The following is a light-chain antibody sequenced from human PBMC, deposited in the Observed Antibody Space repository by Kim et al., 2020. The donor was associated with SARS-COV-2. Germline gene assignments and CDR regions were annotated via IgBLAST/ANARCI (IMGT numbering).Light chain of an antibody. CDR1: SSNIGSNY. J-gene: IGLJ3*02. V-gene: IGLV1-47*01. Sequence: ELTQPPSASGTPGQRVTISCSGSSSNIGSNYIYWYQQLPGTAPKLLIYRNNQRPSGVPDRFSGSKSGTSASLAISGLRSEDEADYYCAAWDDSLSGPVFGGGTKLTVL. CDR2: RNN. CDR3: AAWDDSLSGPV.